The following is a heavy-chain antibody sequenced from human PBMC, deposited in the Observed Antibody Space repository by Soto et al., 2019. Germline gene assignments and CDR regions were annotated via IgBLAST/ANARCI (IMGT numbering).Heavy chain of an antibody. CDR2: INAGNGNT. CDR1: GYTFTSYA. V-gene: IGHV1-3*01. D-gene: IGHD1-26*01. Sequence: ASVKVSCKAFGYTFTSYAMHWVRQAPGQRLEWMGWINAGNGNTKYSQKFQGRVTITRDTSASTAYMELSSLRSEDTAVYYCAREIGEYSGADYYYYYMDVWGKGTTLTISS. CDR3: AREIGEYSGADYYYYYMDV. J-gene: IGHJ6*03.